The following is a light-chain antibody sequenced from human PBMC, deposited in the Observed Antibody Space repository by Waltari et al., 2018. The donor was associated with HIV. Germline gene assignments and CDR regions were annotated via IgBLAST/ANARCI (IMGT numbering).Light chain of an antibody. Sequence: DIHSTEFPSTLPASVGDRLTLTCRASHSVRRWLAWYQQKPGKAPKVLIYRASSLERGVPSRCRGSGSGTEFNLTISTLQPEDFGTYYCQEYSTSFWTFGPGTTVEVK. V-gene: IGKV1-5*03. CDR3: QEYSTSFWT. CDR2: RAS. CDR1: HSVRRW. J-gene: IGKJ1*01.